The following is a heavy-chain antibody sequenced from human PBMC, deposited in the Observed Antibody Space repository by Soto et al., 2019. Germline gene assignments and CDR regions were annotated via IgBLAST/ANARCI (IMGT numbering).Heavy chain of an antibody. Sequence: QVPLVESGGGVVQPGRSLRLSCAASGFTFSSYAMHWVRQAPGKGLEWVAVISYDGSNKYYADSVKGRFTISRDNSKNTLYLQMNSLRAEDTAVYYCARASDFFDVWGQGTTVTVSS. V-gene: IGHV3-30-3*01. CDR2: ISYDGSNK. CDR3: ARASDFFDV. CDR1: GFTFSSYA. J-gene: IGHJ6*02. D-gene: IGHD3-3*01.